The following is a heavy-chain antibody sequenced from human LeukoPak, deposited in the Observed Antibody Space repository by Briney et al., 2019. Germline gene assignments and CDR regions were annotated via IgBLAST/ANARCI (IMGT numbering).Heavy chain of an antibody. J-gene: IGHJ6*03. CDR3: ARYIAVAGGNFYYYMDV. Sequence: ASVKVSCKASGYTFTSYGISWVRQAPGQGLEWMGWIIAYNGNTNYAQKLQGRVTMTTDTSTSTAYMELRSLRSDDTAVYYCARYIAVAGGNFYYYMDVWGKGTTVTASS. CDR1: GYTFTSYG. D-gene: IGHD6-19*01. V-gene: IGHV1-18*01. CDR2: IIAYNGNT.